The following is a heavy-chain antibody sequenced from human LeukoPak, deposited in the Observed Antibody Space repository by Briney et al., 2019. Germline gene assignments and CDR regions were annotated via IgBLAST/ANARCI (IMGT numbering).Heavy chain of an antibody. CDR3: ARDSAPSSDIAVAGYFDP. V-gene: IGHV4-59*01. CDR2: ISYSGST. J-gene: IGHJ4*02. Sequence: SETLSLTCTVSGDSISSYYWSWIRQPPGKGLEWIGYISYSGSTNYNPSLKSRVTISVDTSKNQFSLKLSSVTVADSAVYYCARDSAPSSDIAVAGYFDPWGQGTLVTVSA. D-gene: IGHD6-19*01. CDR1: GDSISSYY.